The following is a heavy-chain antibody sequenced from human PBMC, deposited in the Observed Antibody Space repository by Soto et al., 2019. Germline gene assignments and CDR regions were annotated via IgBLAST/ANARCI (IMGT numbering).Heavy chain of an antibody. J-gene: IGHJ5*02. CDR3: ARERQQLVVGWFDP. D-gene: IGHD6-13*01. CDR2: IYYSGST. V-gene: IGHV4-31*03. Sequence: SETLSLTCTVSGGSISSGGYYWSWIRQHPGKGLEWIGYIYYSGSTYYNPSLKSRVTISVDTSKNQFSLKLSSVTAADTAVYYCARERQQLVVGWFDPWGQGTLVTVSS. CDR1: GGSISSGGYY.